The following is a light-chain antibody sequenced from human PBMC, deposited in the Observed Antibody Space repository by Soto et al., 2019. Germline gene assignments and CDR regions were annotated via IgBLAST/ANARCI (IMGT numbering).Light chain of an antibody. CDR2: LNSDGSH. J-gene: IGLJ3*02. V-gene: IGLV4-69*01. CDR3: QTWGTGIWV. CDR1: SGHSSYA. Sequence: QPVLTQSPSASASLGASVKLTCTLSSGHSSYAIAWHQQQPEKGPRYLMKLNSDGSHSKGDGIPDRFSGSSSGAERYLTISGLQSEDEADYYCQTWGTGIWVFGEGTKLTVL.